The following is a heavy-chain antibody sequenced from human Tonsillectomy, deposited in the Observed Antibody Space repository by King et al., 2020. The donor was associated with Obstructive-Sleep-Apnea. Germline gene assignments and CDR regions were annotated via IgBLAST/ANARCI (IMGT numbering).Heavy chain of an antibody. CDR3: AREGRMPTVTVIYGRDV. Sequence: QLVQSGAEVKKPGSSVKVSCKASGDTFSRYGISWVRQAPGQGLEWMGGIIPIFETISYAQKFQGRVTITADEFTSTGYMELCSLRPEDTAVYYCAREGRMPTVTVIYGRDVGGRGTTVTVSS. CDR2: IIPIFETI. D-gene: IGHD4-17*01. J-gene: IGHJ6*02. V-gene: IGHV1-69*12. CDR1: GDTFSRYG.